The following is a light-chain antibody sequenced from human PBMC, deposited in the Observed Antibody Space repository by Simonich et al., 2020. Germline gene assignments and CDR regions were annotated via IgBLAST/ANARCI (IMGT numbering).Light chain of an antibody. CDR1: QSVLYSSNNKNY. CDR2: WAS. Sequence: DIVMTQSPDSLAVSLGERATINCKSSQSVLYSSNNKNYLAGYQQKPGQPPKLLIYWASTLNSGVPDRFSGSGSGTDFTLTISSLQAEDVAVYYCQQYYSTPYTFGQGTKLEIK. J-gene: IGKJ2*01. CDR3: QQYYSTPYT. V-gene: IGKV4-1*01.